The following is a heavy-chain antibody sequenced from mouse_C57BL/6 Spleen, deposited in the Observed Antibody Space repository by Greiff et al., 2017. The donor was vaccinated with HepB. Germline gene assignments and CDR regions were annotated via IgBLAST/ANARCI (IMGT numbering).Heavy chain of an antibody. D-gene: IGHD1-1*01. J-gene: IGHJ1*03. Sequence: VQLQQSGPGLVKPSQSLSLTCSVTGYSITSGYYWNWIRQFPGNKLEWMGYISYDGSNNYNPSLKNRISITRDTSKNQFFLKLNSVTTEDTATYYCAREGYYGSRGYFDVWGTGTTVTVSS. V-gene: IGHV3-6*01. CDR2: ISYDGSN. CDR3: AREGYYGSRGYFDV. CDR1: GYSITSGYY.